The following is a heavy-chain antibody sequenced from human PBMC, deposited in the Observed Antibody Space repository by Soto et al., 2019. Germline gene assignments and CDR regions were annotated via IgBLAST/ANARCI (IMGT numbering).Heavy chain of an antibody. Sequence: SETLSLTCTVSGGSISSYYWIWIRQPPGKGLEWIGYIYFRGTTNYNPSLKSRVTMSADTSKNQFSLKLSSVTAADTAVYYCARDKITGLFDYWGQGTLVTVSS. CDR2: IYFRGTT. J-gene: IGHJ4*02. CDR3: ARDKITGLFDY. D-gene: IGHD2-8*02. CDR1: GGSISSYY. V-gene: IGHV4-59*12.